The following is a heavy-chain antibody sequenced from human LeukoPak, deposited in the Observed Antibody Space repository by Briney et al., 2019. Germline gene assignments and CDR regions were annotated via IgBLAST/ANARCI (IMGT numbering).Heavy chain of an antibody. V-gene: IGHV3-23*01. J-gene: IGHJ4*02. Sequence: GGSLRLSCAASGFIFSPYAMSWVRQAPGKGLEWVAGIAGGDDRFYADSVKGRFSISRDNSKNTLYLQMNSLRAEDTAVYYCASHPGVVVPAAIPFDYWGQGTLVTVSS. CDR2: IAGGDDR. CDR1: GFIFSPYA. D-gene: IGHD2-2*01. CDR3: ASHPGVVVPAAIPFDY.